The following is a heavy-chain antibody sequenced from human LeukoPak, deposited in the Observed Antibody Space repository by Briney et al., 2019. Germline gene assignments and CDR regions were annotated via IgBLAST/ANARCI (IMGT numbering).Heavy chain of an antibody. Sequence: GGSLRLSCAASGFTFSSYGMHWVRQAPGKGLEWVAFIRYDGSNKYFADSVKGRFTISRDNSKNTLYLQMNSLRAEDTAVYYCATGDEGYFDYWGQGTLVTVPS. CDR3: ATGDEGYFDY. V-gene: IGHV3-30*02. CDR2: IRYDGSNK. J-gene: IGHJ4*02. CDR1: GFTFSSYG.